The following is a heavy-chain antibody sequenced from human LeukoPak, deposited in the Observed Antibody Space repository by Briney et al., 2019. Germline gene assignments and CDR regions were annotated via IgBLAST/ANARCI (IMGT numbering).Heavy chain of an antibody. J-gene: IGHJ4*02. CDR3: ARGRRSGYYLD. Sequence: PSETLSLTCAVSGGSISSGGYSWSWIRQPPGKGLEWIGYIYHSGSTYYNPSLKSRVTISVDTSKNQFSLKLSSVTAADTAVYYCARGRRSGYYLDWGQGTLVTVSS. D-gene: IGHD3-22*01. CDR2: IYHSGST. CDR1: GGSISSGGYS. V-gene: IGHV4-30-2*01.